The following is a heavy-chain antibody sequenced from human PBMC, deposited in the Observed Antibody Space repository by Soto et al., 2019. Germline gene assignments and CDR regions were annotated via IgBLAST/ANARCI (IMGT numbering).Heavy chain of an antibody. CDR1: GFTFSSYS. J-gene: IGHJ6*03. D-gene: IGHD5-18*01. Sequence: EVQLVESGGGLVKPGGSLRLSCAASGFTFSSYSMNWVRQAPGKGLEWVSSISSSSSYIYYADSVKGRFTISRDNAKNSQYLQMNSLRAEDTAVYYCARAWERGYSYGSNYYYYYYMDVWGKGTTVTVSS. V-gene: IGHV3-21*01. CDR3: ARAWERGYSYGSNYYYYYYMDV. CDR2: ISSSSSYI.